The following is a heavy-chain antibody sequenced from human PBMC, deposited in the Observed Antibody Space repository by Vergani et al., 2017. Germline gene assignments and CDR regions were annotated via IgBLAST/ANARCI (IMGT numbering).Heavy chain of an antibody. CDR1: GFTFSNSA. D-gene: IGHD5-18*01. CDR2: ISGHGDRT. J-gene: IGHJ6*02. V-gene: IGHV3-23*01. Sequence: EVHLLESGGGQVEAGGSLRLSCVASGFTFSNSAMSWVRQTSGKGLEWVSAISGHGDRTYYADSVKGRFTISRDNSKNTVYLQMNSLRAEDTAVYYCARDRDIQLWSPSGMDVWGQGTTVTVSS. CDR3: ARDRDIQLWSPSGMDV.